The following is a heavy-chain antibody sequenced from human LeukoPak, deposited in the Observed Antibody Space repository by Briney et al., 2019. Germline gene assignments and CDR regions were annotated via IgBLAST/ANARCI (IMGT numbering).Heavy chain of an antibody. CDR2: ISAYNGNT. J-gene: IGHJ3*02. V-gene: IGHV1-18*01. Sequence: ASVKVSCKASGYTFTSYGISWVRQAPGQGLEWMGWISAYNGNTNYAQKLQGRVTMTTDTSTSTAYMELRSLRSDDTAGYYCARWGYYYDSSGYYQVVAFDIWGQGTMVTVSS. CDR3: ARWGYYYDSSGYYQVVAFDI. D-gene: IGHD3-22*01. CDR1: GYTFTSYG.